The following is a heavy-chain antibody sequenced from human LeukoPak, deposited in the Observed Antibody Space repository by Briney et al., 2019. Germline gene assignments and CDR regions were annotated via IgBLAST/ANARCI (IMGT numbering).Heavy chain of an antibody. V-gene: IGHV3-7*01. CDR2: IKQDGSEK. CDR3: ARSYDSSGYSFEDAFDI. Sequence: GGSLRLSCAASGFTFSSYWMSWVRQAPGKGLEWVANIKQDGSEKYYVDSVKGRFTISRDNAKNSLYLQMNSLRAEDTAVYYCARSYDSSGYSFEDAFDIWGQGTMVTVSS. D-gene: IGHD3-22*01. CDR1: GFTFSSYW. J-gene: IGHJ3*02.